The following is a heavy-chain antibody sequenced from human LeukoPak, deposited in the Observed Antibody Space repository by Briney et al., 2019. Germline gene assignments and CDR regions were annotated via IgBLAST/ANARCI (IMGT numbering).Heavy chain of an antibody. CDR3: ARVASRVYSSPSLRGYEFDP. CDR2: ISAYNGNT. J-gene: IGHJ5*02. Sequence: GASVKVSCKASGYTFTSYGISWVRQAPGQGLEWMGWISAYNGNTNYAQKLQGRVTMTTDTSTSTAYMELRSLRSDDTAVYYCARVASRVYSSPSLRGYEFDPWGQGTLVTVSS. V-gene: IGHV1-18*01. CDR1: GYTFTSYG. D-gene: IGHD6-13*01.